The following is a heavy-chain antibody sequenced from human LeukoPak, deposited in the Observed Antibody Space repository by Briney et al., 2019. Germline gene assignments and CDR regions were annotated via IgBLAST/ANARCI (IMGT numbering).Heavy chain of an antibody. V-gene: IGHV3-74*01. CDR2: INSDGSST. Sequence: GGSLRLSCAASGFTFSSYWMHWVRQAPGKGLVWVSRINSDGSSTSYADSVKGRFTISRDNAKNTLYLQMNSLRAEDTAVYYCARVARTTGYFEYWGQGTLVTVSS. CDR3: ARVARTTGYFEY. D-gene: IGHD4-17*01. CDR1: GFTFSSYW. J-gene: IGHJ4*02.